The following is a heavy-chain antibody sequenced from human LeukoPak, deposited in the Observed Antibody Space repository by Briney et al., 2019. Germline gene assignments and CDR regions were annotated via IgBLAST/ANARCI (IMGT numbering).Heavy chain of an antibody. J-gene: IGHJ4*02. CDR1: GGSISSYY. D-gene: IGHD6-13*01. CDR3: ARSRGYFDY. V-gene: IGHV4-59*01. CDR2: IYYSGST. Sequence: SETLSLTCTVPGGSISSYYWSWLRQPPGKGLEWIGYIYYSGSTNYNPSLKSRVTISVDTSKNQFSLKLSSVTAADTALYYCARSRGYFDYWGQGTLVTVSS.